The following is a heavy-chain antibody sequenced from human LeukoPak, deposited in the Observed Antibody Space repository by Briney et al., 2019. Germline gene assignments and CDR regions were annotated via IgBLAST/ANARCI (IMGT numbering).Heavy chain of an antibody. J-gene: IGHJ4*02. V-gene: IGHV4-39*07. CDR1: GGSISSGSYY. D-gene: IGHD3-22*01. Sequence: PSETLSLTCIASGGSISSGSYYWGWIRQPPGKGLEWIGSIYYGGSTFYNPSLKSRVTISVDTSKNQFSLKLSSVTAADTAVYYCARGSGYFSDYWGQGTLVTVSS. CDR2: IYYGGST. CDR3: ARGSGYFSDY.